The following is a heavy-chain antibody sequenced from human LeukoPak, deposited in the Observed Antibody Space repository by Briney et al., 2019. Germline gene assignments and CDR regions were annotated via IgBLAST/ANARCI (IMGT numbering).Heavy chain of an antibody. Sequence: PSETLSLTCTVSGGSISSYYWSWLRQPPGKGLEWIGYIYYSGSTNYNPSLKSRVTISVDTSKNQFSLKLSSVTAADTAVYYCARLQQWLPYYFDYWGQGTLVTVSS. V-gene: IGHV4-59*01. D-gene: IGHD6-19*01. CDR1: GGSISSYY. CDR2: IYYSGST. J-gene: IGHJ4*02. CDR3: ARLQQWLPYYFDY.